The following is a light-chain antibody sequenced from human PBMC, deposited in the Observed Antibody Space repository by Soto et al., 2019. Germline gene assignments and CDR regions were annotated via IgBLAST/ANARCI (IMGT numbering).Light chain of an antibody. J-gene: IGLJ3*02. Sequence: QSALTQPASVSGSPGQSVTISCTATTSDIGHYNYVSWYQQHPGKAPKLVIYEVSNRPLGVSSRYSGSKSGNTASLTISGLQAEDEADYYCSSYRSTITVFGGGTKSPS. CDR3: SSYRSTITV. V-gene: IGLV2-14*01. CDR2: EVS. CDR1: TSDIGHYNY.